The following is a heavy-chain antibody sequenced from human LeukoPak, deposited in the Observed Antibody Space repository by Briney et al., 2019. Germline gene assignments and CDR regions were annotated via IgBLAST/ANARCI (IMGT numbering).Heavy chain of an antibody. CDR3: ARQRGKMRYFDFVALDY. Sequence: PSETLSLTCTVSGGSISSSSYHWGWLRQPPGKGLEWIGTIYSGGSTYYNPSLKSRVTISIDTSNNQFFLKLNSATAADTAVYYCARQRGKMRYFDFVALDYWGQGTLVTVSS. J-gene: IGHJ4*02. CDR1: GGSISSSSYH. CDR2: IYSGGST. D-gene: IGHD3-9*01. V-gene: IGHV4-39*01.